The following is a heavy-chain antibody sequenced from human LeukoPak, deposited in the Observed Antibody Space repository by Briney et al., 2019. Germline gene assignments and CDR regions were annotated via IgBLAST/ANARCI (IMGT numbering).Heavy chain of an antibody. CDR2: IYYSGST. J-gene: IGHJ4*02. Sequence: SETLSLTCTVSGGSISSSSYYWGWIRQPPGKGLEWIGSIYYSGSTYYNPSLKSRVTISVDTSKNQFSLKLSSVTAADTAVYYCARAGYSYGHTDYWGQGTLVTVSS. CDR3: ARAGYSYGHTDY. CDR1: GGSISSSSYY. D-gene: IGHD5-18*01. V-gene: IGHV4-39*07.